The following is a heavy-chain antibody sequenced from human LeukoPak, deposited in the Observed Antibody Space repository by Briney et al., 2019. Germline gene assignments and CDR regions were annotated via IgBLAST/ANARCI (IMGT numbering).Heavy chain of an antibody. Sequence: SETLSLTCTVSGGSISSSSYYWGWIRQPPGKGLEWIGSIYYSGSTYYNPSLKSRVTISVDTSKNQFSLKLSSVTAADTAVYYCARQRVGYMGSGSYYDYWGQGTLVTVSS. CDR3: ARQRVGYMGSGSYYDY. D-gene: IGHD3-10*01. CDR2: IYYSGST. J-gene: IGHJ4*02. CDR1: GGSISSSSYY. V-gene: IGHV4-39*01.